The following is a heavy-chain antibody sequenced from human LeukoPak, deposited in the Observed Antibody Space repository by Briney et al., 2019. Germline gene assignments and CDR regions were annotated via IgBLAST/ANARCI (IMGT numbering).Heavy chain of an antibody. Sequence: SVKVSCKSSGYTFTSYGISWVRQPPAQGLEGMGWISAYNGNTNYAQKLQGRVTMTTDTSTSTAYMELRSLRSDDTAVYYCARDRNKSAYGSGSYDYWGQGTLVTVSS. D-gene: IGHD3-10*01. CDR3: ARDRNKSAYGSGSYDY. CDR1: GYTFTSYG. V-gene: IGHV1-18*01. J-gene: IGHJ4*02. CDR2: ISAYNGNT.